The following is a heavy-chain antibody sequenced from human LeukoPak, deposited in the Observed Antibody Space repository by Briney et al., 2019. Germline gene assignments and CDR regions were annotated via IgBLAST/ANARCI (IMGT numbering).Heavy chain of an antibody. J-gene: IGHJ4*02. CDR3: AKDRSSSFSGFLEY. V-gene: IGHV3-23*01. CDR1: GFTFSSYA. CDR2: MSYSGSST. Sequence: PGGSLRLSCAASGFTFSSYAMNWVRQAPGRGLEWVSAMSYSGSSTYYADSVKGRFTISRDNSKNTLYLQMNNLRAEDTAVYYCAKDRSSSFSGFLEYWGQGSLLTVSS. D-gene: IGHD6-6*01.